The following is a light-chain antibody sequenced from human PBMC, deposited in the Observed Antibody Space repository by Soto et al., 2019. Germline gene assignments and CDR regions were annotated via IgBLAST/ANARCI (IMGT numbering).Light chain of an antibody. CDR3: SAYTTTSTLI. CDR2: EVS. V-gene: IGLV2-14*01. Sequence: QSLLTQPASVSGSRGQSITISCTGTISDIGAYNFVSWYQQHPGKAPKLMIYEVSNRPSGISIRFSGSKSGNTASLTISGVQAEDEAHYYCSAYTTTSTLIFGTGTKVTVL. J-gene: IGLJ1*01. CDR1: ISDIGAYNF.